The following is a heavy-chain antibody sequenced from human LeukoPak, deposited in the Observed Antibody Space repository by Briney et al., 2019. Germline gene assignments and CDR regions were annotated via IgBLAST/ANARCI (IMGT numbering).Heavy chain of an antibody. CDR2: ISSSSYI. CDR1: GFTFSSYS. Sequence: GGSLRLSCAASGFTFSSYSMNWVRQAPGKGLEWVSSISSSSYIYYADSVKGRFTISRDNAKNSLYLQMNSLRAEDTAVYYCARASYGSGQYYFDYWGQGTLVTVSS. V-gene: IGHV3-21*01. CDR3: ARASYGSGQYYFDY. J-gene: IGHJ4*02. D-gene: IGHD3-10*01.